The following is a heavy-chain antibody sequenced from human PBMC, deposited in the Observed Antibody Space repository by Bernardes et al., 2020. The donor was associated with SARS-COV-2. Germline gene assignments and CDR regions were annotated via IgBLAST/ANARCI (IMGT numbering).Heavy chain of an antibody. V-gene: IGHV4-59*01. Sequence: SEPLSLTCTVSGGSISSYYWSWIRQPPGKGLECIGYIYYSGSTNYNPSLKSRVTISVDTSKNQFSLKLSSVTAADTAVYYCARLRPDYDFWSGYYRRPNWFDPWGQGTLVTVSS. CDR2: IYYSGST. CDR1: GGSISSYY. D-gene: IGHD3-3*01. CDR3: ARLRPDYDFWSGYYRRPNWFDP. J-gene: IGHJ5*02.